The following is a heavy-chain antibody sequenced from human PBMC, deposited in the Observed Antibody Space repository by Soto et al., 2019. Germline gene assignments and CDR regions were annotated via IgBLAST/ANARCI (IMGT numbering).Heavy chain of an antibody. V-gene: IGHV4-4*02. J-gene: IGHJ4*02. CDR3: ATRDNSRVY. CDR1: GVSISSHDW. CDR2: SHQSGST. Sequence: QVQLQESGPGLVKPSGTLSLTCAVSGVSISSHDWWTWVRQPPGKGLAWIGESHQSGSTNYNSSLESRVTIEVDTSKTQFSLKLRSGTVADTAVYYCATRDNSRVYWGQGTLVTVSS. D-gene: IGHD6-13*01.